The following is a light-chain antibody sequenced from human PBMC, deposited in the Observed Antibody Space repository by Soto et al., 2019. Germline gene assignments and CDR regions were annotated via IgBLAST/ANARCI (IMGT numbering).Light chain of an antibody. CDR1: QSVGGTF. Sequence: EIVLTQSPGTLSLSPGEGATLSCRASQSVGGTFLAWYQQKGGQAPRLLIHGASNRATGIPDRFSGSGSGTDFTLTISSLEPEDSAVYYCQQYNNWPPITFGQGTRLEIK. CDR3: QQYNNWPPIT. V-gene: IGKV3-20*01. CDR2: GAS. J-gene: IGKJ5*01.